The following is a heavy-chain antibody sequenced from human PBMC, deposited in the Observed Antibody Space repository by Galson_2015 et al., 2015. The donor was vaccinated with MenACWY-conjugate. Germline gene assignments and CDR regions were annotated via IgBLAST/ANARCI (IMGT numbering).Heavy chain of an antibody. CDR1: GFTFRDYA. Sequence: SLRLSCAASGFTFRDYAMTWVRLAPGTGLEWISAISGSGANTYYADSVKGRFTISRDNSKDTVYLQLNSLRAEDTAVYYCAKTQKLIYFYYGMDVWGQGPTVTVSS. CDR3: AKTQKLIYFYYGMDV. J-gene: IGHJ6*02. V-gene: IGHV3-23*01. CDR2: ISGSGANT. D-gene: IGHD6-6*01.